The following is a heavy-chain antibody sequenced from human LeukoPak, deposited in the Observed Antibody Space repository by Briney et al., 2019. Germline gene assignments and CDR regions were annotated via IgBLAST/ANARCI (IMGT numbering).Heavy chain of an antibody. D-gene: IGHD2-21*02. V-gene: IGHV4-61*01. CDR1: GNSVSSGNYY. Sequence: SETLSRTCTVSGNSVSSGNYYWNWIRQPPGKGLEWIGYIYYSGSTNYKSSLKSRVTISVDTSQNQFSLKLNSVTAADTAVYYCARSRLNLVTHIDYRGQGTLVTVSS. CDR3: ARSRLNLVTHIDY. CDR2: IYYSGST. J-gene: IGHJ4*02.